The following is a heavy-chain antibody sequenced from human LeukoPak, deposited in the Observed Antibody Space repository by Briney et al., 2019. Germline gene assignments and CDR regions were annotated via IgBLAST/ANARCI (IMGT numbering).Heavy chain of an antibody. J-gene: IGHJ4*02. CDR2: VSGSGGST. Sequence: GGSLRLSCEASGFTFSSSIMIWVRQAPGKGLEWVSSVSGSGGSTYYADSVKGRFTISRDNSKNTLYLQMNSLRAEDTAVYYCARDRGYLSFDFWGQGTLVTVSS. CDR3: ARDRGYLSFDF. V-gene: IGHV3-23*01. CDR1: GFTFSSSI. D-gene: IGHD3-10*01.